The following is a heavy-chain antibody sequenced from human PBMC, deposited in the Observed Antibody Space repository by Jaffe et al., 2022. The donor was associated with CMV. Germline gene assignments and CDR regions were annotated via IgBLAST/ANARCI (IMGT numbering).Heavy chain of an antibody. J-gene: IGHJ5*02. CDR1: GFTFSSYA. Sequence: EVQLLESGGGLVQPGGSLRLSCVASGFTFSSYAMSWVRQAPGKGLEWVSAISNSGFNTYYAVSVKGRFTISRDNSKNTLYLQINSLRAEDTAVYYCAKAPSMIDMVTWLDPWGQGTLVTVSS. CDR2: ISNSGFNT. V-gene: IGHV3-23*01. CDR3: AKAPSMIDMVTWLDP. D-gene: IGHD3-22*01.